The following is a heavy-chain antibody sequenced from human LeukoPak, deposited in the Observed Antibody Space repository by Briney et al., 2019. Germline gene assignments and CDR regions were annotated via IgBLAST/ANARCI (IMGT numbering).Heavy chain of an antibody. J-gene: IGHJ4*02. V-gene: IGHV3-7*03. Sequence: GGSLRLSCAASGFTFSNYWMSWVRQAPGKGLEWVANINQDGSDKYYVDSVKGRFTIPRDNSKNTLYLQMNGLTAEDTAIYYCAKLVWRASAYYFDYWGQGTLVTVSS. CDR2: INQDGSDK. CDR1: GFTFSNYW. CDR3: AKLVWRASAYYFDY. D-gene: IGHD3-3*01.